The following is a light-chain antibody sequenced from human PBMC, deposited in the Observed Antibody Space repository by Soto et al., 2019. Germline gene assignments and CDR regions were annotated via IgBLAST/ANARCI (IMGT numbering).Light chain of an antibody. CDR2: GAS. CDR3: HHYGSSPPYS. CDR1: QTINNNY. Sequence: IILTQSPGTLSLSPGERVTLSCKASQTINNNYVAWYQQRPGRAPRLLVYGASARATGIPDRFRGSGAGTDFTLTISRLEPEDFAVYYCHHYGSSPPYSFGQGTKVEIK. J-gene: IGKJ2*03. V-gene: IGKV3-20*01.